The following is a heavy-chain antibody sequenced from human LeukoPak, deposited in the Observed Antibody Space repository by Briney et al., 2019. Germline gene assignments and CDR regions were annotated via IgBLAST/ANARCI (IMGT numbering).Heavy chain of an antibody. J-gene: IGHJ4*02. V-gene: IGHV3-74*01. CDR2: IFPDGTTT. CDR1: GFTLDSYW. D-gene: IGHD2/OR15-2a*01. Sequence: GGSLRLSCAASGFTLDSYWMTWVRQAPGKGLVWVSRIFPDGTTTTYADSVKGRFIISRDNAKNTLYLQMNSLRAEDTAVYYCARPFDHNSIDIWGEGTLGTVSS. CDR3: ARPFDHNSIDI.